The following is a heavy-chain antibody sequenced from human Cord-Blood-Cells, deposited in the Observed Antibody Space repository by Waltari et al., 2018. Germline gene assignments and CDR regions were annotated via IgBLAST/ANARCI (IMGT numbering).Heavy chain of an antibody. CDR1: GFTFSSYG. CDR3: ARDGDLEKVRYDFWSGSFDY. J-gene: IGHJ4*01. Sequence: QVQLVESGGGVVQPGRSLRLSCAASGFTFSSYGMHWVRQAPGKGLEWVAVIWYDGSNKYYADSVKGRFTISRDNSKNTLYLQMNSLRAEDTAVYYCARDGDLEKVRYDFWSGSFDYWG. D-gene: IGHD3-3*01. V-gene: IGHV3-33*01. CDR2: IWYDGSNK.